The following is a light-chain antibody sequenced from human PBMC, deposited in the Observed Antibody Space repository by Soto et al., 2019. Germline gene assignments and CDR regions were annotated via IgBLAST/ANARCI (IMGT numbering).Light chain of an antibody. CDR1: QTVGASY. V-gene: IGKV3-20*01. CDR2: GAS. CDR3: QQYWRSPWT. J-gene: IGKJ1*01. Sequence: EIVLTQSPDTLSLSPGDRATVSCRASQTVGASYVAWYQHRPGQAPKFLMYGASTRATGIPDRFSGSGSGTEFTLTIDSLEPEDFGLYYCQQYWRSPWTFGQGTRVEI.